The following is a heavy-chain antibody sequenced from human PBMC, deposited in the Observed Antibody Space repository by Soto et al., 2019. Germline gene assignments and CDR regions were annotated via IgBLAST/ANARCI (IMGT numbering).Heavy chain of an antibody. CDR1: GFTFSNYA. J-gene: IGHJ4*02. CDR3: AKDQGSSWYEIDY. D-gene: IGHD6-13*01. CDR2: ISGSGGST. V-gene: IGHV3-23*01. Sequence: GGSLRLSCAASGFTFSNYAVTWVRQAPGKGLEWVSTISGSGGSTYYADSVKGRFTISRDNSKNTLYLQMNSLRAEVTAVYYCAKDQGSSWYEIDYWGQGTLVTAPQ.